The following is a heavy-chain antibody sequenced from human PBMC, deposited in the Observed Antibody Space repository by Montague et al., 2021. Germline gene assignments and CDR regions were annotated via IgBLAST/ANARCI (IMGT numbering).Heavy chain of an antibody. CDR3: AREWSAFDF. CDR1: GDSMNTYK. J-gene: IGHJ3*01. Sequence: SETLSLTCTVSGDSMNTYKWNWIRQPPGKGLEWIGYTYSSGNTNYNPSLKSRVTISVDTSRNQFSLEVRSVTAAGTAKYYCAREWSAFDFWGQGIMVTVSS. CDR2: TYSSGNT. D-gene: IGHD1-26*01. V-gene: IGHV4-59*01.